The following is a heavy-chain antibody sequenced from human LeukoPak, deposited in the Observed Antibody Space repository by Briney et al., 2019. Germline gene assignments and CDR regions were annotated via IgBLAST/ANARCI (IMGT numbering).Heavy chain of an antibody. CDR1: GFTFSSYE. CDR2: ISGSGSTI. J-gene: IGHJ6*02. D-gene: IGHD3-10*01. Sequence: GGSLRLSCAASGFTFSSYEMNWVRQAPGKGQEWVSYISGSGSTIYYADSVKGRFTISRDNAKNSLYLQMNSLRAEDTAVYYCARDGGFGDHRDYYYYGMDVWGQGTTVTVSS. V-gene: IGHV3-48*03. CDR3: ARDGGFGDHRDYYYYGMDV.